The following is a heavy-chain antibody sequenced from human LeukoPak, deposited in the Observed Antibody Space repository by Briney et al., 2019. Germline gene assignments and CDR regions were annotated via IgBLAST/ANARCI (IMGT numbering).Heavy chain of an antibody. CDR1: GFTFSSYW. CDR3: AREYGDYWGSNWFDP. Sequence: GGSLRLSCAASGFTFSSYWMTWVRQAPGKGLEWVANIKQDGSEKYYVDSVKGRFTISRDNAKNSLYLQMNSLRAEDTAVYYCAREYGDYWGSNWFDPWGQGTLVTVSS. J-gene: IGHJ5*02. V-gene: IGHV3-7*01. D-gene: IGHD4-17*01. CDR2: IKQDGSEK.